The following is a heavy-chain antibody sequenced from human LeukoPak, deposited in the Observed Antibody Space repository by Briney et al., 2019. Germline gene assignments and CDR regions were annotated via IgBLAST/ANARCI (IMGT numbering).Heavy chain of an antibody. CDR2: INHSGST. V-gene: IGHV4-34*01. CDR1: GGSFSGYY. J-gene: IGHJ4*02. CDR3: ARRFAYCSSTSCYPYFDY. Sequence: SETLSLTCAVYGGSFSGYYWSWIRQPSGKGLEWIGEINHSGSTNYNPSLKSRVTISVDTSKNQFSLKLSSVTAADTAVYYCARRFAYCSSTSCYPYFDYWGQGTLVTVSS. D-gene: IGHD2-2*01.